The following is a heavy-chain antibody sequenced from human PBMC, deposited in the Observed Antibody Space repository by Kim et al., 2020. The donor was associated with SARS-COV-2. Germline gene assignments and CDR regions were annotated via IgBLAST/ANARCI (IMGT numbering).Heavy chain of an antibody. CDR1: GGSFSGYY. J-gene: IGHJ6*02. CDR3: AGSSSEGVYYYYGMDV. D-gene: IGHD6-6*01. Sequence: SETLSLTCAVYGGSFSGYYWSWIRQPPGKGLEWIGEINHSGSTNYNPSLKSRVTVSVDTSKNQFSLKLSSVTAADTAVYYCAGSSSEGVYYYYGMDVWG. V-gene: IGHV4-34*01. CDR2: INHSGST.